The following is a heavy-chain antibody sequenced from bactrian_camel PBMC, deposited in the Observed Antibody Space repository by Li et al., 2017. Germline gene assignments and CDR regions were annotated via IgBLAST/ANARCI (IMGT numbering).Heavy chain of an antibody. D-gene: IGHD1*01. CDR2: IDSDGLA. V-gene: IGHV3S53*01. CDR3: AADRALTWLLEADAYHS. CDR1: PNIYKLNC. Sequence: HVQLVESGGGSVQAGGSLTLSCTAPPNIYKLNCMGWFRQAPGKEREGVAVIDSDGLAKYADSVKGRFTISQDNAKNTLYLQMNSLKPEDTAIYYCAADRALTWLLEADAYHSWGQGTQVTVSS. J-gene: IGHJ4*01.